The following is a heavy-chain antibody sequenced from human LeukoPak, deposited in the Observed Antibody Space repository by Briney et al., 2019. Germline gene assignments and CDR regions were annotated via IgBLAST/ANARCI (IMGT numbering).Heavy chain of an antibody. CDR1: GGSFSGYY. D-gene: IGHD5-24*01. CDR2: INHSGST. CDR3: ARVRRRWLRRGMDV. J-gene: IGHJ6*02. V-gene: IGHV4-34*01. Sequence: NPSETLSLTCAVYGGSFSGYYWSWIRQPPGKGLEWIGEINHSGSTNYNPSLKSRVTISVDTSKNQFSLKLSSVTAADTAVYYCARVRRRWLRRGMDVWGQGTTVAVSS.